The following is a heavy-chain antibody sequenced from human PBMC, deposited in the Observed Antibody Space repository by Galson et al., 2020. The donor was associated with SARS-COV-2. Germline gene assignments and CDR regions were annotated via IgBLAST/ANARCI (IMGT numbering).Heavy chain of an antibody. CDR1: AFTFSSYA. CDR2: ISYDGSNK. CDR3: ARGYVEELLWFGELPHYYYYMDV. D-gene: IGHD3-10*01. Sequence: GGSLRLSCAASAFTFSSYAMHCVRQAPGKGLEWVALISYDGSNKYYEDSVQRRLPISRDNSKNTLYLQMNSLRAEATAVYYCARGYVEELLWFGELPHYYYYMDVWGKGTTVTVSS. J-gene: IGHJ6*03. V-gene: IGHV3-30*08.